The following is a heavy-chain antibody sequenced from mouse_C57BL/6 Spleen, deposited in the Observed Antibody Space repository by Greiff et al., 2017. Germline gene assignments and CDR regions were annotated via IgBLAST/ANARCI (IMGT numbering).Heavy chain of an antibody. J-gene: IGHJ2*01. CDR1: GYTFTSYW. Sequence: QVQLQQPGAELVKPGASVKLSCKASGYTFTSYWMQWVKQRPGQGLEWIGEIDPSDSYTNYNQKFKGKATLTVDTSSSTAYMQLSSLTSEDSAVYYCARLVTTVVATRVFDYWGQGTTLTVSS. CDR3: ARLVTTVVATRVFDY. CDR2: IDPSDSYT. D-gene: IGHD1-1*01. V-gene: IGHV1-50*01.